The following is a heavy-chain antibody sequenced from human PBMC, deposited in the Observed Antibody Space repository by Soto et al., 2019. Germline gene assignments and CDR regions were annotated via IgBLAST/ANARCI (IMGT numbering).Heavy chain of an antibody. CDR2: ISGSGGST. V-gene: IGHV3-23*01. CDR1: GFTFSSYA. D-gene: IGHD6-19*01. CDR3: AKWEAYSSGWGDY. Sequence: GGSLRLSCAASGFTFSSYAMSWVRQAPGKGLEWVSAISGSGGSTYYADSVKGRFTISRDNSKNTLYLQMNSLRVEDTAVYYCAKWEAYSSGWGDYWGQGTLVTVSS. J-gene: IGHJ4*02.